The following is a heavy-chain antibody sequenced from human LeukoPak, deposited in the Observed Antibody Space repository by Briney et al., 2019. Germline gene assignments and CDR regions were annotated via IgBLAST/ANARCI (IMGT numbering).Heavy chain of an antibody. D-gene: IGHD3-16*02. CDR2: MNPNSGNT. CDR3: ARESAAGYTGGFDY. V-gene: IGHV1-8*03. J-gene: IGHJ4*02. Sequence: ASVKVSCKASGYTFTSYDINWVRQATGQGLEWMGWMNPNSGNTGYAQKFQGRVTITRNTSISTAYMELSSLRSEDMALYYCARESAAGYTGGFDYWGQGTLVTVSS. CDR1: GYTFTSYD.